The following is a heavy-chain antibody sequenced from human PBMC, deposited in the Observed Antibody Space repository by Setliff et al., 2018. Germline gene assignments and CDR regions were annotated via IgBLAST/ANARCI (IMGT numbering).Heavy chain of an antibody. D-gene: IGHD3-10*01. Sequence: SETLSLTCTVSGGSISSYYWSWIRQPPGKGLEWIGYIYYSGSTNYNPSLKSRVTISVDTSKNQFSLKLSSVTAADTAVYYCAREGKEGFRELPDYYYYYMDVWGKGTTVTVSS. J-gene: IGHJ6*03. V-gene: IGHV4-59*01. CDR3: AREGKEGFRELPDYYYYYMDV. CDR2: IYYSGST. CDR1: GGSISSYY.